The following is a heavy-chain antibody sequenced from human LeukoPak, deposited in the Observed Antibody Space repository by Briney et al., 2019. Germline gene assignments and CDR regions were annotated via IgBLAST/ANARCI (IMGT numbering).Heavy chain of an antibody. V-gene: IGHV4-4*07. J-gene: IGHJ4*02. CDR2: IYTTGTT. D-gene: IGHD1-26*01. Sequence: PSETLSLTCTVSDTSINTYYWSWIRQPAGKGLEWIGHIYTTGTTNYNPSLKSRVTMSIDTSKNQFSLNLRSVTAADTAVYYCASFAASGSFYFDYWGQGTLVTVSS. CDR3: ASFAASGSFYFDY. CDR1: DTSINTYY.